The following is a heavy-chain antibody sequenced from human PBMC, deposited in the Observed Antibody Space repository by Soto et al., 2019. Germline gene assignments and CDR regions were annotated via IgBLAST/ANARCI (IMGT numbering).Heavy chain of an antibody. Sequence: ASVKVSCKASGYTFTSYGISWVRQAPGQGLEWMGWISAYNGNTNYAQKFQGRVTMTRDTSTSTVYMELSSLRSEDTAVYYCARGLGYYDSSGYFLDYFDYWGQGTLVTVSS. J-gene: IGHJ4*02. D-gene: IGHD3-22*01. CDR1: GYTFTSYG. V-gene: IGHV1-18*04. CDR3: ARGLGYYDSSGYFLDYFDY. CDR2: ISAYNGNT.